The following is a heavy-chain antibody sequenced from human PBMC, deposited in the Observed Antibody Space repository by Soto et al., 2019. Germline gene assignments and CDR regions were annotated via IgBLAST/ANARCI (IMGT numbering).Heavy chain of an antibody. CDR3: DSNSYGYAFYAY. J-gene: IGHJ4*02. CDR2: IYYSGST. CDR1: GGSISSSSYY. D-gene: IGHD5-18*01. Sequence: SETLSLTCTVSGGSISSSSYYWGWIRQPPGKGLEWIGSIYYSGSTYYNPSLKSRVTISVDTSKNQFSLRLSSVTAADTAVYYCDSNSYGYAFYAYWGQGTPVPVSS. V-gene: IGHV4-39*01.